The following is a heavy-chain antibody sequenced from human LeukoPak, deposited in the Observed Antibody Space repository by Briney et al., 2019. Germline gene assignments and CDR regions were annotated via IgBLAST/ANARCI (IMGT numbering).Heavy chain of an antibody. D-gene: IGHD5-12*01. Sequence: GGSLRLSCAASGFTFSNYWMAWVRQAPGRGLEWISYISSSSSTIYADSVKGRFTISRDNAKNSLYLQMNSLRDEDTAVYYCVKDRGGFIRDFDHWGQGTLVTVSS. CDR1: GFTFSNYW. V-gene: IGHV3-48*01. J-gene: IGHJ4*02. CDR2: ISSSSSTI. CDR3: VKDRGGFIRDFDH.